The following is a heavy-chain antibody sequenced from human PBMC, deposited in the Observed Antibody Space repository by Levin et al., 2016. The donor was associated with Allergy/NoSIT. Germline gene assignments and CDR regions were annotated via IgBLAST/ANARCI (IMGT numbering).Heavy chain of an antibody. J-gene: IGHJ6*02. Sequence: WIRQPPGKGLEWVGFIRSKAYGGTTEYAASVKGRFTISRDDSKSIAYLQMNSLKTEDTAVYYCTGREQWLEYYGMDVWGQGTTVTVSS. CDR2: IRSKAYGGTT. V-gene: IGHV3-49*02. CDR3: TGREQWLEYYGMDV. D-gene: IGHD6-19*01.